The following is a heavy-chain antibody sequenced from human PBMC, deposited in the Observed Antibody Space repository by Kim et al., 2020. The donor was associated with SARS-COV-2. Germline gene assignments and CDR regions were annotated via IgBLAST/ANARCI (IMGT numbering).Heavy chain of an antibody. V-gene: IGHV4-34*01. D-gene: IGHD2-2*01. CDR2: INHSGST. J-gene: IGHJ3*02. Sequence: SETLSLTCAVYGGSFSGYYWSWIRQPPGKGLEWIGEINHSGSTNYNPSLKSRVTISVDTSKNQFSLKLSSVTAADTAVYYCARGQDIVVVPAAMGAFDIWGQGTMVTVSS. CDR1: GGSFSGYY. CDR3: ARGQDIVVVPAAMGAFDI.